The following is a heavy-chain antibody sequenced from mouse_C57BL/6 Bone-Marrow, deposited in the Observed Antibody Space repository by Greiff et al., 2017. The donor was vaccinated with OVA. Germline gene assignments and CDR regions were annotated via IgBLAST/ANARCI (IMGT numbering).Heavy chain of an antibody. Sequence: EVMLVESGGGLVKPGGSLKLSCAASGFTFSDYGMHWVRQAPEKGLEWVAYISSGSSTIYYADTVKGRFTTSRDNAKNSLFLQMTSLRAEDTAMCYCARRRGYYARDYGGQGTSVTVSS. V-gene: IGHV5-17*01. J-gene: IGHJ4*01. CDR1: GFTFSDYG. CDR2: ISSGSSTI. CDR3: ARRRGYYARDY.